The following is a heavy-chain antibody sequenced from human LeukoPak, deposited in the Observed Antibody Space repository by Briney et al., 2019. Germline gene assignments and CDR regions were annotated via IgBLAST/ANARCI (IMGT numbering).Heavy chain of an antibody. V-gene: IGHV3-7*01. Sequence: PGGSLRLSRAASGFTFSSYWMSWVRQAPGKGLEWVANIKQDGSEKYYVDSVKGRFTISRDNAKNSLYLQMNSLRAEDTAVYYCARGWGYSSSWYGEFDYWGQGTLVTVSS. D-gene: IGHD6-13*01. CDR2: IKQDGSEK. J-gene: IGHJ4*02. CDR3: ARGWGYSSSWYGEFDY. CDR1: GFTFSSYW.